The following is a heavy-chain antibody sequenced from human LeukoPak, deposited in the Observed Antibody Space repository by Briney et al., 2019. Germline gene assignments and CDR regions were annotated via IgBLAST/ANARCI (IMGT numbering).Heavy chain of an antibody. V-gene: IGHV4-31*03. CDR2: IYYSGST. Sequence: SETLSLTCTVSGGSISSGGYYWSWIRQHPGKGLEWIGYIYYSGSTYYNPSLKSRVTISVDTSKNQFSLKLSSVTAADTAVYYCARGRPYYYDTSGRTDWGQGTLVTVSS. J-gene: IGHJ4*02. CDR3: ARGRPYYYDTSGRTD. D-gene: IGHD3-22*01. CDR1: GGSISSGGYY.